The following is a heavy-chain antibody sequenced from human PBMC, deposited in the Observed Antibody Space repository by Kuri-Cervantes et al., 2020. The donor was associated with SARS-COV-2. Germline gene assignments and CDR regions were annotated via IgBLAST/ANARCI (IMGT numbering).Heavy chain of an antibody. Sequence: GESLRLSCAASGFTFSDYSMNWVRQAPGKGRDWVSYIGSSSSSICYAVSMKGRFTISRDNAKNSLSLQMNRLRAEDTAVYYCARERYYSGHYGMDVWGQGTTVTVSS. J-gene: IGHJ6*02. CDR2: IGSSSSSI. CDR1: GFTFSDYS. CDR3: ARERYYSGHYGMDV. D-gene: IGHD3-10*01. V-gene: IGHV3-48*04.